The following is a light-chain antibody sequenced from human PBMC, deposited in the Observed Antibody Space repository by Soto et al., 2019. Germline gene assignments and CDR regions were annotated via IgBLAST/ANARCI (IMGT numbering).Light chain of an antibody. CDR1: QSVSSSY. V-gene: IGKV3-20*01. J-gene: IGKJ1*01. CDR2: GAS. Sequence: EIVLTQSPGTLSLSPGERATLSCRASQSVSSSYLAWYQQKPGQAPRLLIYGASSTATGIPDRFSGSVSGTDFTLNISRLEPEDFAVYYCQQYGSSPWTVGQGTKVEIK. CDR3: QQYGSSPWT.